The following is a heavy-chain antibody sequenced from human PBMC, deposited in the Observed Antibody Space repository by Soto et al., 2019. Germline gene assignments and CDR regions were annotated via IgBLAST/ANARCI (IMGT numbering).Heavy chain of an antibody. CDR2: ISSSSSYT. Sequence: QVQLVESGGGLVKPGGSLRLSCAASGFTFSDYYMSWIRQAPGKGLEWVSYISSSSSYTNYADSVKGRFTISRDNAKNSLYLQMNSLRAEDTAVYYCAREGQQLVLGIWFDPWGQGTLVTVSS. CDR1: GFTFSDYY. V-gene: IGHV3-11*06. CDR3: AREGQQLVLGIWFDP. D-gene: IGHD6-13*01. J-gene: IGHJ5*02.